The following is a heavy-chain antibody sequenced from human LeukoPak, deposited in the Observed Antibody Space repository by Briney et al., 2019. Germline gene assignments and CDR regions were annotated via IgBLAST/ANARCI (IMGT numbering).Heavy chain of an antibody. D-gene: IGHD4-11*01. Sequence: SVKVSCTASGGTFSICAISWVRQAPGQGLEWMGGIIPIFGTANYAQKFQGRVTITADESTSTAYMELSSLRSEDTAVYYCARWQMDGEDYSFFDYWGQGTLVTVSS. CDR2: IIPIFGTA. V-gene: IGHV1-69*13. CDR3: ARWQMDGEDYSFFDY. CDR1: GGTFSICA. J-gene: IGHJ4*02.